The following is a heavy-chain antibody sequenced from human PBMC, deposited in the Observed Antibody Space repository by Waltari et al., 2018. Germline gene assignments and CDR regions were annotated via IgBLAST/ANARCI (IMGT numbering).Heavy chain of an antibody. J-gene: IGHJ6*03. D-gene: IGHD3-16*02. Sequence: QVQLVQYGAEVKKPGSSVRVSCKASGDLFRSDDISWVRQAPGRGHEWMGGISRIPRRVTYAQRFLGRVTITVDVSTATVCMELRRLTSDDTAVYYCVTEDASRRYTWDVWGKGTTVTVSS. V-gene: IGHV1-69*01. CDR2: ISRIPRRV. CDR1: GDLFRSDD. CDR3: VTEDASRRYTWDV.